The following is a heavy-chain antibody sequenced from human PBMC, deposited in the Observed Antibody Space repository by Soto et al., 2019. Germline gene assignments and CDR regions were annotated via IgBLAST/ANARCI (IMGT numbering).Heavy chain of an antibody. V-gene: IGHV5-10-1*01. CDR2: IDPSDSQT. Sequence: GESLKISCKGSGYSFAGYWITWVRQKPGKGLEWMGRIDPSDSQTYYSPSFRGHVTISVTKSITTVFLQWSSLRASDTAMYYCARQIYDSDTGPNFQYYFDSWGQGSPVTVSS. CDR3: ARQIYDSDTGPNFQYYFDS. J-gene: IGHJ4*02. D-gene: IGHD3-22*01. CDR1: GYSFAGYW.